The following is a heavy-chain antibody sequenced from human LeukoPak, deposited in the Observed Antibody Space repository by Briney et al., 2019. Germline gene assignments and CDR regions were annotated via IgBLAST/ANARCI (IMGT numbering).Heavy chain of an antibody. CDR3: GGGIVVVQGWGRPWFDP. D-gene: IGHD2-21*01. CDR1: VGSISSYY. Sequence: SESLSLSCTVSVGSISSYYCAWIRQPPARGVGRVGYIYYSGSTSYNPSLKSRVTISVDTSKNQFSLELSSVTAADNAAYYCGGGIVVVQGWGRPWFDPWGPRTLVTVSS. CDR2: IYYSGST. V-gene: IGHV4-59*13. J-gene: IGHJ5*02.